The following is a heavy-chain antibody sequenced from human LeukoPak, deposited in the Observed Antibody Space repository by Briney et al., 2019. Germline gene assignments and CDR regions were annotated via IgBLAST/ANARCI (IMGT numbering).Heavy chain of an antibody. CDR2: IGGSGDKT. V-gene: IGHV3-23*01. CDR1: GFTFNRNA. D-gene: IGHD6-19*01. Sequence: GGSLRLSCAASGFTFNRNAISWVRQAPGKGLEWVSTIGGSGDKTFYADSVKGRSTISRDNSKNMLHLQMSSLTGEDTALYYCVRRGDASSGWGDHDYWGQGALVTVSS. J-gene: IGHJ4*02. CDR3: VRRGDASSGWGDHDY.